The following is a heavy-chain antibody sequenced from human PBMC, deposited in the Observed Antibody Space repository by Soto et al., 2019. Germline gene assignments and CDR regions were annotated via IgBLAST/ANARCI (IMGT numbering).Heavy chain of an antibody. CDR3: AKDSGYDSTD. Sequence: EVQLLESGGGLVQPGGSLRLSCAASGFTFSTYGMSWVRQAPGKGREWISGLSGSDGRTTYADSVKGRFTISRDNSKNTLYLQMDSLRVEDTAVYYCAKDSGYDSTDWGQGTLVTVSS. CDR1: GFTFSTYG. CDR2: LSGSDGRT. D-gene: IGHD3-22*01. V-gene: IGHV3-23*01. J-gene: IGHJ4*02.